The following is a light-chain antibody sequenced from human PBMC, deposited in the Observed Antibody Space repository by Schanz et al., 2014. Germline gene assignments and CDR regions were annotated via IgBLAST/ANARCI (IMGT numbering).Light chain of an antibody. CDR1: QSINNY. CDR2: AAS. J-gene: IGKJ2*01. CDR3: QQYNSYSSYT. Sequence: DIQMTQSPSSLSASVGDRVTITCRASQSINNYLNWYQQKPGKAPKLLIYAASSLQSGVPSRFSGSGSGTEFTLTISRLQPDDFATYYCQQYNSYSSYTFGQGTKLEIK. V-gene: IGKV1-39*01.